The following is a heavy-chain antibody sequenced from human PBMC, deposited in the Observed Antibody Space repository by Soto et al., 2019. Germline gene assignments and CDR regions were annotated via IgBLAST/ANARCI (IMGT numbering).Heavy chain of an antibody. CDR1: GFPFDDYA. V-gene: IGHV3-9*01. J-gene: IGHJ4*02. Sequence: GGSLRLSCAASGFPFDDYAMHWVRQAPGKGLEWVSGIHWNSGGMGYADSVKGRFTVSRDNAKNSLYLQMNSLRLEDTALYYCVKETGNYYDSSGYYFDYWGQGTLVTVSS. CDR2: IHWNSGGM. D-gene: IGHD3-22*01. CDR3: VKETGNYYDSSGYYFDY.